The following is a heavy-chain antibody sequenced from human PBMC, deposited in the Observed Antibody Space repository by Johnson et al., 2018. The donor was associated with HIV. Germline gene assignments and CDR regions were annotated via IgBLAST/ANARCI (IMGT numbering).Heavy chain of an antibody. CDR2: IRHDGSKK. J-gene: IGHJ3*02. Sequence: QVQLVESGGGVVQPGGSLRLSCAASGFTFSNYGMHWVRQAPGKGLEWVAFIRHDGSKKYYADSLKGRFTISRDNSKNTLFLQMNSLRAEDTAVYYCAKEPLVRGVNAFDIWGQGTMVTV. D-gene: IGHD3-10*01. V-gene: IGHV3-30*02. CDR1: GFTFSNYG. CDR3: AKEPLVRGVNAFDI.